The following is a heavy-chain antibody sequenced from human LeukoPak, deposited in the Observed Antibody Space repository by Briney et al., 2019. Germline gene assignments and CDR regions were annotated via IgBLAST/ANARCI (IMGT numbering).Heavy chain of an antibody. Sequence: ASVKVSCKASGYTFSGYYMHWVRQAPGQGLEWMGWINPNSGGTNYAQKFQGRVTMTRDTSISTAYMELSRLRSDDTAVYYCARVGVGLNWFDPWGQGTLVTVSS. D-gene: IGHD3-16*01. V-gene: IGHV1-2*02. CDR3: ARVGVGLNWFDP. CDR2: INPNSGGT. CDR1: GYTFSGYY. J-gene: IGHJ5*02.